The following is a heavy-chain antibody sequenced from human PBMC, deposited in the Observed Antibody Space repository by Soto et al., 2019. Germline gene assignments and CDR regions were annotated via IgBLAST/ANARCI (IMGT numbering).Heavy chain of an antibody. CDR2: ISYDGSNK. CDR3: ARNGYCTNGVCPNDWYFDL. D-gene: IGHD2-8*01. CDR1: GFTFSSYA. Sequence: PGGSLRLSCAASGFTFSSYAMHWVRQAPGKGLEWVAVISYDGSNKYYADSVKGRFTISRDNSKNTLYLQMNSLRAEDTAVYYCARNGYCTNGVCPNDWYFDLWGRGTLVTVSS. V-gene: IGHV3-30-3*01. J-gene: IGHJ2*01.